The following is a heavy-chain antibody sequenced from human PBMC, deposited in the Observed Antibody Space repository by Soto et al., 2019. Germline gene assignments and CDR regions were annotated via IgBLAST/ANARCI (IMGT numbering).Heavy chain of an antibody. CDR3: TPSYDTSAGVRSGMDV. CDR1: GFTFSNAW. J-gene: IGHJ6*02. V-gene: IGHV3-15*01. D-gene: IGHD3-9*01. CDR2: MKSKTDGGTT. Sequence: PGGSLRLSCAASGFTFSNAWMSWVRQAPAKRREWVGRMKSKTDGGTTDYAAPVKGRFTISRDDSTPTMYLQTNSLKTEDSAVSYCTPSYDTSAGVRSGMDVWGQGTTVT.